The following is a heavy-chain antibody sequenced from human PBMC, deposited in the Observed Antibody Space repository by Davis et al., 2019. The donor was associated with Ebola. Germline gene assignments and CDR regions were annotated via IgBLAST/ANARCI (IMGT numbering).Heavy chain of an antibody. V-gene: IGHV3-30*02. J-gene: IGHJ4*02. CDR3: ARSYHDILTGYYY. Sequence: GESLKISCAASGFTFSTYRMHWVRQAPGKGLEWVAFIRYDGINTYYADSVKGRFTISRDNSKNTLYLQMNSLRAEDTAVYYCARSYHDILTGYYYWGQGTLVTVSS. CDR1: GFTFSTYR. CDR2: IRYDGINT. D-gene: IGHD3-9*01.